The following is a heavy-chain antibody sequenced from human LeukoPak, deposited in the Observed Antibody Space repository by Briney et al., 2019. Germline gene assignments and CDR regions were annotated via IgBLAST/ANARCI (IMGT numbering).Heavy chain of an antibody. CDR1: GGTFSSYA. D-gene: IGHD3-22*01. V-gene: IGHV1-69*04. CDR3: ARVVDDSRSYYFDY. J-gene: IGHJ4*02. CDR2: IIPILGIA. Sequence: GASVKVSCKASGGTFSSYAVSWVRQAPGQVLGWMGRIIPILGIANYAQKFQGRVTITADKSTSTAYMELSSLRSEDTAVYYCARVVDDSRSYYFDYWGQGTLVTVSS.